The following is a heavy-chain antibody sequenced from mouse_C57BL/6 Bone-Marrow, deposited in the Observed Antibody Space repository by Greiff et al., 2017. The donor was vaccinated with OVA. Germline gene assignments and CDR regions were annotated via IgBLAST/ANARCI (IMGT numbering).Heavy chain of an antibody. V-gene: IGHV1-9*01. D-gene: IGHD1-1*01. CDR2: ILPGSGST. Sequence: QVQLKQSGAELMKPGASVKLSCKATGYTFTGYWIEWVKQRPGHGLEWIGEILPGSGSTNYNQKFKGKATLTVDQSSSTAYMQLNSLTSEDSAVYYCARLGYYGSRTWYFDVWGTGTTVTVSS. J-gene: IGHJ1*03. CDR1: GYTFTGYW. CDR3: ARLGYYGSRTWYFDV.